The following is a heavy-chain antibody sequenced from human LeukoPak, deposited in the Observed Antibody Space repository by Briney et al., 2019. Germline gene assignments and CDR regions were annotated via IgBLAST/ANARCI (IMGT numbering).Heavy chain of an antibody. CDR1: GGSIRGYY. Sequence: PSETLSLTCTFSGGSIRGYYWSWIRQPPEKGLERSGYIYHSGSTNNNPSLRSRVTMSLDTSKNQFSLKLSSVTAADTALYFCAGYFGDHVGYFDYWGQGTLVTVSA. V-gene: IGHV4-59*01. J-gene: IGHJ4*02. CDR3: AGYFGDHVGYFDY. CDR2: IYHSGST. D-gene: IGHD4-17*01.